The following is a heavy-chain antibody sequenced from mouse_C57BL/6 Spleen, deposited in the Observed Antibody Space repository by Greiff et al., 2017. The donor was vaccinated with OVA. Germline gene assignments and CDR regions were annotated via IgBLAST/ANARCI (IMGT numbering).Heavy chain of an antibody. D-gene: IGHD2-4*01. CDR1: GYAFSSSW. Sequence: QVQLKQSGPELVKPGASVKISCKASGYAFSSSWMNWVKQRPGKGLEWIGRIYPGDGDTNYNGKFKGKATLTADKSSSTAYMQLSSLTSEDSAVYFCARGIYYDYDGPAYWGQGTLVTVSA. CDR3: ARGIYYDYDGPAY. J-gene: IGHJ3*01. CDR2: IYPGDGDT. V-gene: IGHV1-82*01.